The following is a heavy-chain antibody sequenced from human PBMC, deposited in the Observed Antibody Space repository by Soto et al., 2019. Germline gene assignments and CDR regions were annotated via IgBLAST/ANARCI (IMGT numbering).Heavy chain of an antibody. CDR3: AREIVTAGGNNYFDP. Sequence: QVQLQESGPRLVKPSGPLSLTCGVSGGTVASSHWWSWVRQSPGGGLEWIGNVYHTGDTNFNPSLQSRVTMSVDKSRNQFSLRLNSLTAAETAVYFCAREIVTAGGNNYFDPWGPGTLVTVSS. D-gene: IGHD2-21*02. V-gene: IGHV4-4*02. CDR2: VYHTGDT. J-gene: IGHJ5*02. CDR1: GGTVASSHW.